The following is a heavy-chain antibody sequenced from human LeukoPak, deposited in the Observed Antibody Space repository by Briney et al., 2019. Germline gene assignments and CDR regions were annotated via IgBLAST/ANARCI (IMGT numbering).Heavy chain of an antibody. CDR2: ISYDGSNK. CDR3: ARDPIPVVVADDAFDI. D-gene: IGHD6-19*01. Sequence: GRSLRLSCAASGFTFSSYAMHWVRQAPGKGLEWVAVISYDGSNKYYADSVKGRFTISRDNSKNTLYLQMNSLRAEDTAVYYCARDPIPVVVADDAFDIWGQGTMVTVSS. V-gene: IGHV3-30-3*01. J-gene: IGHJ3*02. CDR1: GFTFSSYA.